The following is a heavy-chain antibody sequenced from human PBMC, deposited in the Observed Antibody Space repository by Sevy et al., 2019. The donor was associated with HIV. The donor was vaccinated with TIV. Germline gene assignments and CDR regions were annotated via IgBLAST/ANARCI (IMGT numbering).Heavy chain of an antibody. D-gene: IGHD3-22*01. V-gene: IGHV3-30*18. CDR2: ISYDGSNK. J-gene: IGHJ3*02. CDR1: GXTFSSYG. CDR3: AKPYYYDSSGRNDAFDI. Sequence: GGSLRLSCAASGXTFSSYGMHWVRQAPGKGLEWVAVISYDGSNKYYADSVKGRFTISRDNSKNTLYLQMNSLRAEDTAVYYCAKPYYYDSSGRNDAFDIWGQGTMVTVSS.